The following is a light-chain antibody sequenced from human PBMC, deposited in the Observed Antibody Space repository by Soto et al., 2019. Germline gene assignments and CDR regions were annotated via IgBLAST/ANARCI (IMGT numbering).Light chain of an antibody. J-gene: IGKJ1*01. CDR2: GAS. CDR1: QNVGNN. V-gene: IGKV3-15*01. Sequence: EIVMTQSPATLSVSPGERATLSCRASQNVGNNLVWYQQKPGQAPRLLIYGASTRAAGIPDRFSGSGSGTEFTFTISSLQSEDFAVYYCQQYNDWPPTFGQGTKVDIK. CDR3: QQYNDWPPT.